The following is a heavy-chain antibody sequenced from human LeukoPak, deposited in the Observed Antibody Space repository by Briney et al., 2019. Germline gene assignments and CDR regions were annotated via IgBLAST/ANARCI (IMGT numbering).Heavy chain of an antibody. J-gene: IGHJ4*02. Sequence: GGSLRLSCLASGFTFSNTWMNWVRKAPGKGLEWVAVISYDGSNKYYADSVKGRFTITRDNSKNTLYLQMNSLRAEDTAVYYCAKAARIAAAAPLDYWGQGTLVTVSS. V-gene: IGHV3-30*18. CDR1: GFTFSNTW. CDR2: ISYDGSNK. CDR3: AKAARIAAAAPLDY. D-gene: IGHD6-13*01.